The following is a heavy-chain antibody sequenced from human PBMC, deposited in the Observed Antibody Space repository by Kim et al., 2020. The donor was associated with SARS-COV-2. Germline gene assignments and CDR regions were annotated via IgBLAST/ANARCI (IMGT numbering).Heavy chain of an antibody. CDR3: ARDPSNCSSGSCHYYYYMDV. CDR2: INGGNGET. V-gene: IGHV1-3*01. CDR1: GYSFTKYA. J-gene: IGHJ6*03. Sequence: ASVKVSCKASGYSFTKYAIHWVRQAPGQRLEWMGWINGGNGETKHSQKFQGRVTITRDTSASTAYMELSTLRSEDTAVYYCARDPSNCSSGSCHYYYYMDVLGKGTTVHVPS. D-gene: IGHD2-15*01.